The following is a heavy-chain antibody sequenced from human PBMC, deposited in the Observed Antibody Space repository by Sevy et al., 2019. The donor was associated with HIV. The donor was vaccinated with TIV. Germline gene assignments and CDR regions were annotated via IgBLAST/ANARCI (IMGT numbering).Heavy chain of an antibody. CDR2: TSYNEGGE. V-gene: IGHV3-30*18. CDR3: AKDTGSSGYDHYGLDV. Sequence: GGSLRLSCVASGFTFSNYGTHWVRQAPGKGLEWVAITSYNEGGENYADSVKGRFTISRDNSKNTVYQQMYRLTTEDTGVYYCAKDTGSSGYDHYGLDVWGQGTTVTVSS. CDR1: GFTFSNYG. D-gene: IGHD6-19*01. J-gene: IGHJ6*02.